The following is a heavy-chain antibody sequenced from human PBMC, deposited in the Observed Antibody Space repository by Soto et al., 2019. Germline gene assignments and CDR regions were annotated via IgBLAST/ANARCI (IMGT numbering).Heavy chain of an antibody. J-gene: IGHJ6*02. CDR1: GGSISSYY. Sequence: SETLSLTCTVSGGSISSYYWSWIRQPPGKGLEWIGYIYYSGSTNYNPSLKSRVTISVDTSKNQFSLNLSSVTAADTAVYYCARNEIRYYYYGMDVWGQGTRVTVSS. CDR2: IYYSGST. V-gene: IGHV4-59*01. CDR3: ARNEIRYYYYGMDV.